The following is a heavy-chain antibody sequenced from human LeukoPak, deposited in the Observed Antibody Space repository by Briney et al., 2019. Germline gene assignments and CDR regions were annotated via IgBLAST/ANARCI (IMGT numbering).Heavy chain of an antibody. D-gene: IGHD3-10*01. Sequence: PGGSLRLSCAASGFTFSNHYMDWVRQAPGKGLEWVGRIRMKANGSTTEFAASVKGRFTISRDDSKNSLYLQMNSLKTEDTAVYYCAREVLGYYYGSGSYGLFDYWGQGTLVTVSS. CDR2: IRMKANGSTT. CDR1: GFTFSNHY. J-gene: IGHJ4*02. V-gene: IGHV3-72*01. CDR3: AREVLGYYYGSGSYGLFDY.